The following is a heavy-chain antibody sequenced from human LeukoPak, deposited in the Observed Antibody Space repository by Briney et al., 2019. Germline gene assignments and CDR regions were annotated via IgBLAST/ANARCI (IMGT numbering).Heavy chain of an antibody. D-gene: IGHD5-18*01. CDR1: GFTFSNYA. V-gene: IGHV3-30-3*01. Sequence: PGKSLRLSCAASGFTFSNYAMHWVRQAPGKGLEWVAATSHDEGNKYYADSVKGRFTISRDNSRNTLYLGVNSLRTDDTAVYYCARGPGLAMGKGYFDYCGQGTLVTVSS. CDR2: TSHDEGNK. J-gene: IGHJ4*02. CDR3: ARGPGLAMGKGYFDY.